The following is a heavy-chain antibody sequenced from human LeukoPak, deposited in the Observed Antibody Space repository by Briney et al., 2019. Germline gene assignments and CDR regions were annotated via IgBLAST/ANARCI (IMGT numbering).Heavy chain of an antibody. D-gene: IGHD2-15*01. Sequence: PGGSLRLSCAASGFTFSSYSMNWVRQAPGKGLEWVSSISSSSSYIYYADSVKGRFTISRDNAKNSLYLQMNSLRAEDTAVYYCARDYCSVGICYNYFDYWGQGTLVSVSS. CDR3: ARDYCSVGICYNYFDY. V-gene: IGHV3-21*04. CDR2: ISSSSSYI. CDR1: GFTFSSYS. J-gene: IGHJ4*02.